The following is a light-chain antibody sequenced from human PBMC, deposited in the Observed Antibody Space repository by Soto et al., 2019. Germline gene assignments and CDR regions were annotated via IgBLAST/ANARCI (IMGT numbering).Light chain of an antibody. V-gene: IGKV3-20*01. Sequence: EIVLTQSPGTLTLSPGESAALSCRASQTISNNYLVWYRQKPGQAPRLLIDAVSSRAAGIPDRFSSSGSGKGFALTIARLEPEDSAVYYCQQHSNSPWTFGQGTRVEI. CDR1: QTISNNY. CDR3: QQHSNSPWT. J-gene: IGKJ1*01. CDR2: AVS.